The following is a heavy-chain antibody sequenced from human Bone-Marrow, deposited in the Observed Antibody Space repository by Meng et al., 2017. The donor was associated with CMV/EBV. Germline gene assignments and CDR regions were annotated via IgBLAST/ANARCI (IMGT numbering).Heavy chain of an antibody. J-gene: IGHJ4*02. CDR2: ISSDGSTK. Sequence: SCAASGCTFTSYAMHWARQAPGKGLEWVAIISSDGSTKYYADSVKGRFTISRDNSKNTLYLQMNSLRAEDTAVYYCAKDLAGSGNFDYWGQGALVTVSS. V-gene: IGHV3-30*18. CDR3: AKDLAGSGNFDY. D-gene: IGHD3-10*01. CDR1: GCTFTSYA.